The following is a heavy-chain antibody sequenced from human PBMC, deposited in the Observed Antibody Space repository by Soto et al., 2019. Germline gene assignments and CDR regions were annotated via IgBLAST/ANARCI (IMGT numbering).Heavy chain of an antibody. Sequence: SGGSLRLSCAASGFTFSSYGMHWVRQAPGKGLEWVAVIWYDGSNKYYADSVKGRFTISRDNSKNTLYLQMNSLRAEDTAVYYCARDPLYSSSWYYSFNYWGQGTLVTVSS. D-gene: IGHD6-13*01. V-gene: IGHV3-33*01. CDR3: ARDPLYSSSWYYSFNY. CDR1: GFTFSSYG. J-gene: IGHJ4*02. CDR2: IWYDGSNK.